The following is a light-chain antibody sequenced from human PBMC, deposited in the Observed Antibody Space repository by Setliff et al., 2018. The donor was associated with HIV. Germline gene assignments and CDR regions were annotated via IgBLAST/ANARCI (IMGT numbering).Light chain of an antibody. CDR1: TSDIGNFNL. CDR3: CSHTSSITWL. CDR2: EVS. Sequence: QSALTQPASVSGSPGQSITISCTGTTSDIGNFNLVSWYQQHPGKAPKLMICEVSKRPSGVSDRFSGSKSGNTASLTISGLQAEDEADYYCCSHTSSITWLFGGGTKVTVL. J-gene: IGLJ3*02. V-gene: IGLV2-14*02.